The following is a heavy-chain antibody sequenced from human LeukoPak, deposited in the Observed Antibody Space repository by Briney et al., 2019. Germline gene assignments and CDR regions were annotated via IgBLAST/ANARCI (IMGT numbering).Heavy chain of an antibody. V-gene: IGHV3-7*01. CDR2: IKRDGSEK. J-gene: IGHJ4*02. CDR1: GFTFTDYW. CDR3: ARAHREYCSSTSCYTGGY. D-gene: IGHD2-2*02. Sequence: GGSLRLSCAVSGFTFTDYWMSWVRKAPGQGLGRVSNIKRDGSEKYYVDSVKGRFTISRDNAKNSLYLQMKSLRTEDTAVYYCARAHREYCSSTSCYTGGYWGQGTLVTVSS.